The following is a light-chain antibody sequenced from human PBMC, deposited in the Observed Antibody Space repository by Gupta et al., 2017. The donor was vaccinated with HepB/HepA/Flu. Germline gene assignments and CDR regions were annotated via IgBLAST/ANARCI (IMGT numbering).Light chain of an antibody. J-gene: IGLJ3*02. CDR3: AAWDDSLNGWV. V-gene: IGLV1-44*01. CDR1: SSNIGSNT. CDR2: SNN. Sequence: QSVLTQPPSASGTPGQRFTISCSGSSSNIGSNTVNWYQQHPGTAPKLLIYSNNQRPSGVPDRFSGSKSGTSASLAISGIQAEDEADYYCAAWDDSLNGWVFGGGTKLTVL.